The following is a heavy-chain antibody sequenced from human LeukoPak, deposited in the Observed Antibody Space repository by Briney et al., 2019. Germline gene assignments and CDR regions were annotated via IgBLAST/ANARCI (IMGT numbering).Heavy chain of an antibody. CDR2: ISADGGGT. Sequence: PGGSLRLSCVVSGFTFSSYAMSWVRQAPGRGLEWVSGISADGGGTFYADSGKGRFTISRDNSKNFLYLQMNSLRAEDTAVYYCAKSHSTIFGVVIPLNWFDPWGQGTLVTVSS. CDR1: GFTFSSYA. D-gene: IGHD3-3*01. V-gene: IGHV3-23*01. CDR3: AKSHSTIFGVVIPLNWFDP. J-gene: IGHJ5*02.